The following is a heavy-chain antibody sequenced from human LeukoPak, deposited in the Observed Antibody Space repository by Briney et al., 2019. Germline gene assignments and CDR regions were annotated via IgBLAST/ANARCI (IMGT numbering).Heavy chain of an antibody. CDR1: GGSISGYY. CDR2: VSYSGST. D-gene: IGHD2-15*01. CDR3: ARDASGAFYFDY. J-gene: IGHJ4*02. Sequence: PSETLSLTCTVSGGSISGYYWTWIRQPPGKGLEYIGFVSYSGSTNYNPSLKSRVTISVDTSKNQFSLKQHSVTAADTAVYYCARDASGAFYFDYWGQGTLVTVSS. V-gene: IGHV4-59*01.